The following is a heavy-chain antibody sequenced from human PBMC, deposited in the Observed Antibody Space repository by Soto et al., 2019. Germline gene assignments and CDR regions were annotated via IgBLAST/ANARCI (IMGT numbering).Heavy chain of an antibody. CDR3: ARDTASDGLDV. Sequence: QVQLQESGPGLVKPSQTLSLTCVVSGVSINSADYYWTWVRQLPGKGLEWIGYIYYSGYTYYNPSLKSRLTISLDTSKNQFSLKLNSVTAADTALYYCARDTASDGLDVWGQGTTVTVSS. CDR1: GVSINSADYY. J-gene: IGHJ6*02. D-gene: IGHD2-2*01. V-gene: IGHV4-31*11. CDR2: IYYSGYT.